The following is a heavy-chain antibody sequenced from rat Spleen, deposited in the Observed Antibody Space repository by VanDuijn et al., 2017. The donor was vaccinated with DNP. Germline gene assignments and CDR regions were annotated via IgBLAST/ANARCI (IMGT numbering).Heavy chain of an antibody. J-gene: IGHJ2*01. V-gene: IGHV5-19*01. D-gene: IGHD1-11*01. Sequence: EVQLVESGGGLVQPGRSLKLSCAASGFTFSNYGMHWIRQAPTKGLEWVTSISTGGGNTYYRDSVKGRFTISRDNAKSTLYLQMDSLRSEETATYYCARHGRRVFDYWGQGVMVTVSS. CDR3: ARHGRRVFDY. CDR2: ISTGGGNT. CDR1: GFTFSNYG.